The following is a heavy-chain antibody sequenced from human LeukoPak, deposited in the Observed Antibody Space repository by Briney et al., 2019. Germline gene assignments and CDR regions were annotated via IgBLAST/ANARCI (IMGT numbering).Heavy chain of an antibody. Sequence: PGGSLRLSCVAYGFTITSYNMNSVRQAPGKGLEWVSSIRSSSSSINNADSVNGRFTISRDKTKRSLYLQMNSQRAEDTAVYYCARDLGQYYDTSDNWFDPWGQGTLVTVSS. CDR1: GFTITSYN. D-gene: IGHD3-22*01. CDR2: IRSSSSSI. J-gene: IGHJ5*02. CDR3: ARDLGQYYDTSDNWFDP. V-gene: IGHV3-21*01.